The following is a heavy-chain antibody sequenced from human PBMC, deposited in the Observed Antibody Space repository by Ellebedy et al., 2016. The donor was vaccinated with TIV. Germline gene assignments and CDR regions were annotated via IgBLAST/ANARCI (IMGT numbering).Heavy chain of an antibody. CDR2: IKEDGSEK. Sequence: PGGSLRLSCAASGFTFSRYWMSWVRQAPGKGLEWVANIKEDGSEKYYVDSAKGRFTISRDNAKNSLYLQMNSLTAEDTAVYYCARDNGAAVAAKLDYWGQGTLVTVSS. D-gene: IGHD6-19*01. V-gene: IGHV3-7*04. CDR1: GFTFSRYW. J-gene: IGHJ4*02. CDR3: ARDNGAAVAAKLDY.